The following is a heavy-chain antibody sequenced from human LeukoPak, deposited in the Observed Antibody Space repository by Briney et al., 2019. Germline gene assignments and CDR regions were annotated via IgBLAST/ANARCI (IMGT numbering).Heavy chain of an antibody. J-gene: IGHJ4*02. CDR3: AVGTTSYFVEY. Sequence: MPGKGLEKMGFIYPGDSDTRYSPSFQAQVTISADKSIGTAFLQWRSLKASDTAMYYCAVGTTSYFVEYWGQGTLVTVSS. D-gene: IGHD2/OR15-2a*01. V-gene: IGHV5-51*01. CDR2: IYPGDSDT.